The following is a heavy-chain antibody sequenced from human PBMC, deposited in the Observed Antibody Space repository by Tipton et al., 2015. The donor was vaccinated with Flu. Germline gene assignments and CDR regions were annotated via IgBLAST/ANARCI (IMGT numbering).Heavy chain of an antibody. CDR3: ARKEPLLGAFDI. Sequence: SLRLSCAASGFTVSSNYMSWVRQAPGKGLEWVSVIYSGGSTYYADSVKGRFTISRDNSKNTLYLQMNGLRAEDTAVYYCARKEPLLGAFDIWGQGTMVTVSS. V-gene: IGHV3-53*01. CDR2: IYSGGST. D-gene: IGHD2-15*01. CDR1: GFTVSSNY. J-gene: IGHJ3*02.